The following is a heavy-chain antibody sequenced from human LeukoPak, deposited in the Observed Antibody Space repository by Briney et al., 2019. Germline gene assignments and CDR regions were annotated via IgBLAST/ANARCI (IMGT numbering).Heavy chain of an antibody. CDR1: GFTFGDYA. CDR2: IRSKAYGGTT. V-gene: IGHV3-49*04. D-gene: IGHD2-2*01. CDR3: TRDLDPLGYCSSTSCCRTDIFDY. J-gene: IGHJ4*02. Sequence: GGSLRLSCTASGFTFGDYAMSWVRQAPGKGLEWVGFIRSKAYGGTTEYAASVKGRFTISRDDSKSIAYLQMNSLKTEDTAVYYCTRDLDPLGYCSSTSCCRTDIFDYWGQGTLVTVSS.